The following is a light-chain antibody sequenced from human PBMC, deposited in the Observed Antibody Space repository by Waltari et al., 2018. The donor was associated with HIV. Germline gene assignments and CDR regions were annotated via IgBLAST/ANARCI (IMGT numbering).Light chain of an antibody. CDR1: QSVLSSCKNKNC. V-gene: IGKV4-1*01. Sequence: DIVMTQSPDSLAVSLGERATINCKSSQSVLSSCKNKNCLAWYQQKPGQPPKLLIYWTSTRESGVPDRFSGSGSGTDFTLTISSLQAEDVAVYYCQQYYLTPLTFGGGTKVVIK. CDR2: WTS. CDR3: QQYYLTPLT. J-gene: IGKJ4*01.